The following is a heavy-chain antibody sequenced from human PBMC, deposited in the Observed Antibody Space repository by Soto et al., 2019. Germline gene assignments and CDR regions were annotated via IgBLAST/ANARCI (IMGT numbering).Heavy chain of an antibody. CDR2: INPSGGST. D-gene: IGHD3-3*01. CDR1: GYTLTSYY. V-gene: IGHV1-46*03. Sequence: ASVKVSCKASGYTLTSYYMHWVRQAPGQGLEWMGIINPSGGSTSYAQKFQGRVTMTRDTSTSTVYMELSSLRSEDTAVYYCARGGLAIFGVVNSYYYYYMDVWGKGTTVTVS. J-gene: IGHJ6*03. CDR3: ARGGLAIFGVVNSYYYYYMDV.